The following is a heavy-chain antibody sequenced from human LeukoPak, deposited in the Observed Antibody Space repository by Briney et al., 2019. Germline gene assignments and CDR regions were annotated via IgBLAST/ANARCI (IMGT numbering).Heavy chain of an antibody. V-gene: IGHV3-9*01. Sequence: GGSLRLSCAASGFTFDDYAMRWVRQAPGKGLEWVSGISWNSGSIGYADSVKGRFTISRDNAKNSLYLQMNSLRAEDTALYYCAKDGDCSSTSCYTTYGYDAFDIWGQGTMVTVSS. J-gene: IGHJ3*02. CDR3: AKDGDCSSTSCYTTYGYDAFDI. D-gene: IGHD2-2*02. CDR1: GFTFDDYA. CDR2: ISWNSGSI.